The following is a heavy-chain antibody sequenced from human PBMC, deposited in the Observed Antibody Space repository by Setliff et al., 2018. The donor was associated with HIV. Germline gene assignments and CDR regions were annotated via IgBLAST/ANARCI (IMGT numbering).Heavy chain of an antibody. V-gene: IGHV3-30*02. CDR3: AKLRPYYDILTGWGNFDY. D-gene: IGHD3-9*01. Sequence: GGSLRLSCAASEFTFSSYGMHWVRQAPGKGLEWVAFIRYDGSNEYYTDSVKGRFTISRDNSKNTLYLQMNSLRAEDTAVYYCAKLRPYYDILTGWGNFDYWGQGTLVTVSS. CDR1: EFTFSSYG. CDR2: IRYDGSNE. J-gene: IGHJ4*02.